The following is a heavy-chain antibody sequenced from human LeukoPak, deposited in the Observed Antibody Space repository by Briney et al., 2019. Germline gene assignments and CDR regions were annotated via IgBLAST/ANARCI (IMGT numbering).Heavy chain of an antibody. V-gene: IGHV3-21*01. CDR1: GFTFSSYS. D-gene: IGHD2-15*01. Sequence: PGGSLRLSCAASGFTFSSYSMNWVRQAPGKGLEWVSSISSSSSYIYYADSVKGRFTISRDNAKNSLYLQMNSLRAEDTAVYYCASHYTYCSGGSCYYYCYGMDVWGKGTTVTVSS. J-gene: IGHJ6*04. CDR2: ISSSSSYI. CDR3: ASHYTYCSGGSCYYYCYGMDV.